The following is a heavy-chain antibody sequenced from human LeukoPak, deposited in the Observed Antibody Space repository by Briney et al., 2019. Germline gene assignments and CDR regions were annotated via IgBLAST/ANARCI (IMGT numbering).Heavy chain of an antibody. Sequence: SETLSLTCTVSGSSISSVSNDYWTWIRQSPGKGLEWIGYIYFTGNTNYNPSLKSRVTMSLDSPKNQFSLKLTSVTAADTAVYYCARDRVGQQLVGRKYYYYYMDVWGKGNTVTISS. CDR3: ARDRVGQQLVGRKYYYYYMDV. J-gene: IGHJ6*03. CDR1: GSSISSVSNDY. D-gene: IGHD6-13*01. V-gene: IGHV4-61*01. CDR2: IYFTGNT.